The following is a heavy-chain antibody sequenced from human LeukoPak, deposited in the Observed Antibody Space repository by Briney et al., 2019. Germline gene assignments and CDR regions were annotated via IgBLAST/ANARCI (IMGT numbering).Heavy chain of an antibody. CDR3: ARLEHGGLFDY. V-gene: IGHV5-51*01. D-gene: IGHD4-23*01. CDR1: GFTFTNYW. Sequence: GESLKISCEGSGFTFTNYWIGWVRQMPGKGLEWMGIINPGDSDTIFSPSFQGQATISADKSISTAYLQWSSLKASDTAMYHCARLEHGGLFDYWGQGTLVTVSS. J-gene: IGHJ4*02. CDR2: INPGDSDT.